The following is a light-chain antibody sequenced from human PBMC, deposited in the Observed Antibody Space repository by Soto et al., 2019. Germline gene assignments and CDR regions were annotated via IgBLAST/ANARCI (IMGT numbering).Light chain of an antibody. CDR2: LNSDGSH. J-gene: IGLJ3*02. V-gene: IGLV4-69*01. CDR1: NGHSSYA. Sequence: QLVLTQSPSASAYLGASVKLTCTLSNGHSSYAIAWHQQQPEKGPRYLMKLNSDGSHSKGDGIPDRFSGSSSGAERYLTIASLQSEDEADYYCQTWGTGIWVFGGGTKLTVL. CDR3: QTWGTGIWV.